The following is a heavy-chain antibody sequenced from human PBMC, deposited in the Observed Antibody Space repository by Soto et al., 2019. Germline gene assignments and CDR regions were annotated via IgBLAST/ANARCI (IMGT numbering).Heavy chain of an antibody. V-gene: IGHV4-30-4*01. D-gene: IGHD5-12*01. CDR3: ARGPTTDIVAAITWGYYFDY. J-gene: IGHJ4*02. CDR1: GASIYNGGYF. CDR2: IHNSGSP. Sequence: SETLSLTCSVSGASIYNGGYFWSWIRQSPGKGLEWIGHIHNSGSPYNNPSLKSRVTISADTSMNQFSLALTSVTAADTAMYYCARGPTTDIVAAITWGYYFDYWGQGTLVTVSS.